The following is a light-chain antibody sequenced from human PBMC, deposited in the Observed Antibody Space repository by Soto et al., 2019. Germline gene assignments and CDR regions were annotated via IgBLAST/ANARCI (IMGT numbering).Light chain of an antibody. CDR3: QQALT. CDR1: QSVSSSY. Sequence: EIVLTQSPGTLSLSPGERATLSCRASQSVSSSYLAWYQQKPGQAPRLLIYGASSRATGIPDRFSGSGSGTDFTLTINRLEPEDFAVYYCQQALTFGGGTKVEIK. V-gene: IGKV3-20*01. J-gene: IGKJ4*01. CDR2: GAS.